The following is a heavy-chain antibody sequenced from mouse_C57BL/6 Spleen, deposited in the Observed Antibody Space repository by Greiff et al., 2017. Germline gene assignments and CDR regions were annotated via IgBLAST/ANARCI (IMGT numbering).Heavy chain of an antibody. V-gene: IGHV2-5*01. Sequence: VQLQQSGPGLVQPSQSLSITCTVSGFSLTSYGVHWVRQSPGKGLEWLGVIWRGGSTDDNAAFMSRLSITKDNSKSQVFFKMNSLQANNTAIYYCAKNPYDYDEGNAMDYWGQGTSVTVSS. D-gene: IGHD2-4*01. CDR1: GFSLTSYG. CDR3: AKNPYDYDEGNAMDY. CDR2: IWRGGST. J-gene: IGHJ4*01.